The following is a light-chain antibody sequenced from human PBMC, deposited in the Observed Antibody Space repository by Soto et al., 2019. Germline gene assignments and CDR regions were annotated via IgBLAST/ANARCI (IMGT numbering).Light chain of an antibody. CDR3: QQYNNWPRT. V-gene: IGKV3-15*01. J-gene: IGKJ1*01. CDR2: GAS. Sequence: MMMTQSPATLSVSPGERVTLSCRTSHSVNSHVAWYQQKPGQAPRLLLYGASTRATGIPVRFSGSGSGTEFNLTISSLQSEDFGVYYCQQYNNWPRTFGQGTKVDIK. CDR1: HSVNSH.